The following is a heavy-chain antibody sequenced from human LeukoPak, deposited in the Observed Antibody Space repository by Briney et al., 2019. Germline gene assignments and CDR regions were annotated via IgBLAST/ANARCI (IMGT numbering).Heavy chain of an antibody. CDR1: GGSISSYY. J-gene: IGHJ4*02. V-gene: IGHV4-59*13. CDR3: AKGGSYYDY. D-gene: IGHD1-26*01. CDR2: IYYSGST. Sequence: SETLSLTCTVSGGSISSYYWSWIRQPPGKGLECIGYIYYSGSTNYNPSLKSRVTISVDTSKNQFSLKLNSVTAADTAVYYCAKGGSYYDYWGQGTLVTVSS.